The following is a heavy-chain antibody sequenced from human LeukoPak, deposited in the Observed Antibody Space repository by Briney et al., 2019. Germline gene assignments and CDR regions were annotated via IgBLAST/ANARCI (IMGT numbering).Heavy chain of an antibody. CDR1: GFTFSSYG. V-gene: IGHV3-23*01. Sequence: GGSLRLSCAASGFTFSSYGLSWVRQAPGKGLEWVSAISGSGGSTYYADSVKGRFTISRDNSKNTLYLQTNSLRAEDTAVYYCARRAGDYSHPYDYWGQGILVTVSS. J-gene: IGHJ4*02. CDR2: ISGSGGST. D-gene: IGHD3-22*01. CDR3: ARRAGDYSHPYDY.